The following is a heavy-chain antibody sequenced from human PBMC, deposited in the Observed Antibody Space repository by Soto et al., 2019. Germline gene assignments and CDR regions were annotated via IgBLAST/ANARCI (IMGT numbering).Heavy chain of an antibody. D-gene: IGHD6-6*01. CDR3: ASQPVPSPPLYYYYGMDV. J-gene: IGHJ6*02. CDR2: ISGSGGST. V-gene: IGHV3-23*01. CDR1: GFTFSSYA. Sequence: GGSLRLSCAASGFTFSSYAMSWVRQAPGKGLEWVSAISGSGGSTYYADSVKGRFTISRDNSKNTLYLQMNSLRAEDTAVYYCASQPVPSPPLYYYYGMDVWGQGTTVTVSS.